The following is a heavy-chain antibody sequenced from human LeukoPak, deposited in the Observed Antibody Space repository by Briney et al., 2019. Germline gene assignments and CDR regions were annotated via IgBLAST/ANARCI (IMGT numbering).Heavy chain of an antibody. CDR3: ARTISRTTGTYFDY. J-gene: IGHJ4*02. CDR2: IIPIFGIA. V-gene: IGHV1-69*13. Sequence: ASVKVSCKASGGTFSSYAISWVRQAPGQGLEWMGRIIPIFGIANYAQKFQGRVTITADESTSTAYMELSSLRSEDTAVYYCARTISRTTGTYFDYWGQGTLVTVSS. CDR1: GGTFSSYA. D-gene: IGHD1-1*01.